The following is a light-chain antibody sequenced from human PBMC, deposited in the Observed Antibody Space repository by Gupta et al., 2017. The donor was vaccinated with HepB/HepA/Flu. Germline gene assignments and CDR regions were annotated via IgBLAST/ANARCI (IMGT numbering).Light chain of an antibody. Sequence: EIVFTQSPGTLSLSPGERPTLSCRTSQTVWDSQLAWYQQKPGQPPRLLIYAISTRATGIPDRVSGSGSGTEFTLTINRLEPEDFAVYYCQQYDSSTWTFGQGTMVEIK. CDR3: QQYDSSTWT. CDR1: QTVWDSQ. CDR2: AIS. V-gene: IGKV3-20*01. J-gene: IGKJ1*01.